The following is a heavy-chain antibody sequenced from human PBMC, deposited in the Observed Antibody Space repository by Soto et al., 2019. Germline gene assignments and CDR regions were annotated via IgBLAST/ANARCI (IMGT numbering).Heavy chain of an antibody. Sequence: XGTLSLPFAVSGDSFSSNTWWTWVRQPPGKGVEWIGEIYHSGTTNYNPSLKGRVTISADRSKNQFSLRLTSVTAADTAVYYCAVPGSGDFDHRGQGTLGTVS. CDR1: GDSFSSNTW. CDR3: AVPGSGDFDH. J-gene: IGHJ4*02. D-gene: IGHD5-12*01. V-gene: IGHV4-4*02. CDR2: IYHSGTT.